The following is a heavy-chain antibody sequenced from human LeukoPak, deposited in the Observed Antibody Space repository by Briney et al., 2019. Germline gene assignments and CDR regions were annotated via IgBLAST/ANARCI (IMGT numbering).Heavy chain of an antibody. CDR2: IWSDGSNK. V-gene: IGHV3-33*01. CDR3: ARDDARDGNGIDI. CDR1: GFTFSSYG. Sequence: GGSLRLSCAVSGFTFSSYGMHWVRQAPGKGLEWVAVIWSDGSNKYYADSVKGRFTISRDNFKNTLYLQMNGLGAEDTAVYYCARDDARDGNGIDIWGQGRMVTVSS. J-gene: IGHJ3*02. D-gene: IGHD2-8*01.